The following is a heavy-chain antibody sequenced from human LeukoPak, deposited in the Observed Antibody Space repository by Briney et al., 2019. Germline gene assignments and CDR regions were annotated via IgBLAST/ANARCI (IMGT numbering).Heavy chain of an antibody. CDR1: GFTFRTYA. V-gene: IGHV3-30-3*02. D-gene: IGHD6-13*01. CDR3: AKRGIAAAASFDY. CDR2: VSYDGNNQ. Sequence: GGSLRLSCAASGFTFRTYAMHWVRQAPGKGLEWVAVVSYDGNNQDYTDSVKGRFTISRDNAKNSLYLQMNSLRAEDTAVYYCAKRGIAAAASFDYWGQGTLVTVSS. J-gene: IGHJ4*02.